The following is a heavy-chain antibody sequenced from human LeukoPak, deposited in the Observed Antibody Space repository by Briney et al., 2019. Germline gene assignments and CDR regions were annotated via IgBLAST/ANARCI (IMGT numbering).Heavy chain of an antibody. CDR1: GGSISSYY. Sequence: PSETLSLTCTVSGGSISSYYWSWIRQPPGKGLEWIGYIYYSGSTNYNPSLKSRVTISVDTSKNQFSLKLSSVTAADTAVYYCARTMHDYGGNALDYWGQGTLVTVSS. CDR2: IYYSGST. J-gene: IGHJ4*02. D-gene: IGHD4-23*01. CDR3: ARTMHDYGGNALDY. V-gene: IGHV4-59*01.